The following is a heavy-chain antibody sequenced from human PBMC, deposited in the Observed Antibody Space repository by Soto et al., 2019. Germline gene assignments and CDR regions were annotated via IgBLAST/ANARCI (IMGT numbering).Heavy chain of an antibody. CDR1: GGSISSYY. D-gene: IGHD6-19*01. Sequence: QVQLQESGPGLVKPSETLSLTCTVSGGSISSYYWSWIRQPPGKGLEWIGYIYYSGSTNYNPSLNSRVTIPVDPSKNQFSLKLTSVIAADTAVYYCARRYSSGFDYWGQGTLVTVSS. CDR3: ARRYSSGFDY. CDR2: IYYSGST. J-gene: IGHJ4*02. V-gene: IGHV4-59*08.